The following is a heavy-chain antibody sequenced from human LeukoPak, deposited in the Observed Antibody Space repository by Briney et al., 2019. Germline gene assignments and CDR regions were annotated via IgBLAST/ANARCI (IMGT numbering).Heavy chain of an antibody. V-gene: IGHV3-7*01. D-gene: IGHD3-22*01. CDR2: IKQDGSEK. CDR3: AKGRGLSYYYCFDY. Sequence: GGSLRLSCAASGFTFNKYWMSWVRQAPGKGLEWVANIKQDGSEKYYVDSVKGRFTISRENAKNSLYMKMNSLRAEDMALYDCAKGRGLSYYYCFDYWGQGTLVTVSS. CDR1: GFTFNKYW. J-gene: IGHJ4*02.